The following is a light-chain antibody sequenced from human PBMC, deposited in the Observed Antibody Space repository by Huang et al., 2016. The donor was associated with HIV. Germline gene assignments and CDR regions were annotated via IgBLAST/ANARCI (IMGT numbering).Light chain of an antibody. CDR1: QSVGNS. J-gene: IGKJ1*01. CDR3: QQSYISPWT. Sequence: DIQMTQSPSSLSASVGDRVTITCRTSQSVGNSLNWYQQKPGKAPELLIYASSLQAWVSLRFSGSGSGTDFTLIISSLQPEDFATYYCQQSYISPWTFGQGTKVDLK. CDR2: AS. V-gene: IGKV1-39*01.